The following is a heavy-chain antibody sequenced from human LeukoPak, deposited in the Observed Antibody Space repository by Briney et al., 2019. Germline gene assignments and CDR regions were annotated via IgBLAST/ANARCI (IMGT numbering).Heavy chain of an antibody. Sequence: ASVKVSYKASGYTFTDYFIHWVRQAPGQGLEWMGCVNPHSGGTNSAQKFQGRVTMTRDTSITTAYMELSSLRSDDTAMCYCARALTIFGPIDYWGQGTLVTVSS. CDR1: GYTFTDYF. D-gene: IGHD3-3*01. V-gene: IGHV1-2*02. CDR3: ARALTIFGPIDY. CDR2: VNPHSGGT. J-gene: IGHJ4*02.